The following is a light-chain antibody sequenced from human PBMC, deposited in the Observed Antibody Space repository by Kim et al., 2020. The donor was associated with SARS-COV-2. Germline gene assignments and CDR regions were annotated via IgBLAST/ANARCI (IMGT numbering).Light chain of an antibody. CDR1: SSDIGDYNY. Sequence: SITISCTGTSSDIGDYNYVSWYQQHPGKVPKLLIYDVDNRPSGISDRFSASKSGNTASLTISGLQADDEADYYCSSYTSSRTLDIFGTGTKVTVL. J-gene: IGLJ1*01. CDR3: SSYTSSRTLDI. V-gene: IGLV2-14*03. CDR2: DVD.